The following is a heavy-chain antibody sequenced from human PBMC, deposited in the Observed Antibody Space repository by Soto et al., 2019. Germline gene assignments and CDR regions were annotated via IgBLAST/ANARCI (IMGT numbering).Heavy chain of an antibody. CDR1: GFSFSYYY. D-gene: IGHD3-22*01. CDR3: ARDLSPYSDYYDESSSETWFDS. V-gene: IGHV3-11*01. CDR2: ISKSGSII. J-gene: IGHJ5*01. Sequence: GGSLRLSYAASGFSFSYYYMSWIRQPPGKGLEWVSYISKSGSIIHYADSVKGRFTISRDNAKNSLYLQMNSLRAEDTALYYCARDLSPYSDYYDESSSETWFDSWGQGTRVTVSS.